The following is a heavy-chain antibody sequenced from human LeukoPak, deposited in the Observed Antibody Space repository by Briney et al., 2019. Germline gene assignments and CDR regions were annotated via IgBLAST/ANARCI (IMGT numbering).Heavy chain of an antibody. CDR1: GYTFTSYY. V-gene: IGHV1-46*01. CDR2: INPSGGST. D-gene: IGHD3-22*01. CDR3: ARDRYDSSGYAH. J-gene: IGHJ4*02. Sequence: ASVKVSCKASGYTFTSYYMHWVRQAPGQGLEWMGIINPSGGSTNYAQKFQGRVTITADKSTSTAYMELSSLRSEDTAVYYCARDRYDSSGYAHWGQGTLVTVSS.